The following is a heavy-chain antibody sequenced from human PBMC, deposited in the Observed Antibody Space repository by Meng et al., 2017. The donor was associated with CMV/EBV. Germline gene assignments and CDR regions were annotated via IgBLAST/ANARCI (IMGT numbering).Heavy chain of an antibody. D-gene: IGHD4-17*01. CDR1: GLTVSSTY. CDR3: ATGLGEDGDYTGDF. J-gene: IGHJ4*02. CDR2: IYSGGTS. Sequence: GESLKISCVVSGLTVSSTYMSWVRQAPGKGLEWVSVIYSGGTSYHADSVKGRFTISRDNSENTVFLQMNSLRAEDTAVYYCATGLGEDGDYTGDFWGQGTLVTVSS. V-gene: IGHV3-53*01.